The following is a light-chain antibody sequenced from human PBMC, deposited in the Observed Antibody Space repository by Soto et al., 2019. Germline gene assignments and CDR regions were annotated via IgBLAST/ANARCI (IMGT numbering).Light chain of an antibody. Sequence: DIQMTQSPSSVSASVGDRVTITCRASQGIGTWLAWYQQKPGKGPNLLIYIASSLESGVPSRFSGNGSGTEFTLTISSLQPDDFSSYYCQHYYNYPWTFGQGTKVDIK. V-gene: IGKV1-5*03. CDR1: QGIGTW. CDR2: IAS. J-gene: IGKJ1*01. CDR3: QHYYNYPWT.